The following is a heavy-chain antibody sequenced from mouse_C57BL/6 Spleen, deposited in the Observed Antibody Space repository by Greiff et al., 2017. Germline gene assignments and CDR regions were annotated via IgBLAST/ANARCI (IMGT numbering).Heavy chain of an antibody. Sequence: VKLQESGAELVRPGASVTLSCKASGYTFTDYEMHWVKQTPVHGLEWIGAIDPETGGTAYTQKFKGKAILTADKSSSTAYMELRSLTSEDSAVHYCTRLRSGYAMDYWGQGTSVTVSS. CDR1: GYTFTDYE. CDR3: TRLRSGYAMDY. CDR2: IDPETGGT. V-gene: IGHV1-15*01. J-gene: IGHJ4*01. D-gene: IGHD3-2*02.